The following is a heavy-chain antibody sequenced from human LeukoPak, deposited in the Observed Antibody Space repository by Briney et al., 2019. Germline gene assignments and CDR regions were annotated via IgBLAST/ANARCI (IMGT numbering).Heavy chain of an antibody. J-gene: IGHJ4*02. CDR3: ARGEEHGSGTVHFDY. V-gene: IGHV4-4*02. D-gene: IGHD3-10*01. CDR1: GDSISNSHW. Sequence: KTSGTLSLTCAVSGDSISNSHWWSWVRQPPRKGLEWIGEIYHGGSTNFNPSLKSRVTISVDRSNNQFSLRLTSVTAADTAVYYCARGEEHGSGTVHFDYWGQGTLVTVSP. CDR2: IYHGGST.